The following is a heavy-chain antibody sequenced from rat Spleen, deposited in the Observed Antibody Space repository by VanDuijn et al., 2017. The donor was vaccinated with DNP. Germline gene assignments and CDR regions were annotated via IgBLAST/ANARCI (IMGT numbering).Heavy chain of an antibody. V-gene: IGHV5-7*01. J-gene: IGHJ2*01. D-gene: IGHD1-10*01. CDR3: ARHRLYHNLFDY. CDR2: IFYAGTTT. Sequence: EVQLVESGGGLVQPGRSLKLSCAASGFTFSDYNMAWVRQAPGKGLEWVATIFYAGTTTYYRGSVKGRFTISRDNANGTLYLQMDSLRSEDTATYYCARHRLYHNLFDYWGQGVMVTVSS. CDR1: GFTFSDYN.